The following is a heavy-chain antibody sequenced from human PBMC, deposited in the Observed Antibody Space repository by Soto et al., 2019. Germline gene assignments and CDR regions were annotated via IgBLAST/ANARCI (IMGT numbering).Heavy chain of an antibody. CDR2: IYWDDEK. D-gene: IGHD3-22*01. J-gene: IGHJ5*02. V-gene: IGHV2-5*02. CDR3: AHKRTYYDSSGYPA. CDR1: GFSLSTSGVG. Sequence: QITLKESGPTLVKPTQTLTLTCTFSGFSLSTSGVGVGWIRQPPGKALEWLAHIYWDDEKRYSPSLKSRLTITTDTSKIQVVLTMTNMDPVDTATYYCAHKRTYYDSSGYPAWGQGTLVTVSS.